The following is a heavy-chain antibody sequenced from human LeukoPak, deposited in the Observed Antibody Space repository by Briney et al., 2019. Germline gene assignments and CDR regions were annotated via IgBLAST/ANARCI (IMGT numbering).Heavy chain of an antibody. CDR3: ARAVYGSGFDY. Sequence: PGGSLRLSCAASGFTFSTYWMNWVRQAPGEGLEWVANIKQDGGDKYYVDSVKGRFTISRDNAKNSLYLQMNSLRAEDTAVYYCARAVYGSGFDYWGQGTLVTVSS. CDR1: GFTFSTYW. D-gene: IGHD3-10*01. V-gene: IGHV3-7*01. CDR2: IKQDGGDK. J-gene: IGHJ4*02.